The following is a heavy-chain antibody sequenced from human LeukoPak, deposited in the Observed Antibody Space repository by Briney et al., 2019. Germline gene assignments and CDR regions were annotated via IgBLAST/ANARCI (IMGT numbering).Heavy chain of an antibody. V-gene: IGHV5-51*01. CDR2: IYPADSDS. CDR1: GYSFTNYW. J-gene: IGHJ3*02. D-gene: IGHD7-27*01. Sequence: GESLKIFCKGSGYSFTNYWIGWVRQMPGKGLEWMGIIYPADSDSRYSPSFQGQVIISADKSIRTAYLQWSSLKASDTAIYYCARLTGDRTFDIWGQGTMVTISS. CDR3: ARLTGDRTFDI.